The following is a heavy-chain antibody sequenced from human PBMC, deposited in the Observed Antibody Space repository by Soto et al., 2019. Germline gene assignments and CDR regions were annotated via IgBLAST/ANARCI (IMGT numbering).Heavy chain of an antibody. J-gene: IGHJ5*02. D-gene: IGHD2-15*01. V-gene: IGHV4-4*02. CDR2: LYPSGGT. CDR1: GVSISRSNW. CDR3: ARVVGFCSGGKCYGRFDP. Sequence: SETLSLTCSVSGVSISRSNWWTWVRQAPGKGLEWIGELYPSGGTTHNPSLQNRVTISVDYSKNHLSLKLSSVTAADTAVYYCARVVGFCSGGKCYGRFDPWGQGTPVTVSS.